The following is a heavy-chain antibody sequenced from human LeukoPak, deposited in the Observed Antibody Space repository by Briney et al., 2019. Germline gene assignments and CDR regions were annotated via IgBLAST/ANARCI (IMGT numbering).Heavy chain of an antibody. J-gene: IGHJ4*02. V-gene: IGHV1-2*02. CDR3: TRVFRAADY. CDR2: INPNSGDT. Sequence: ASVKVSCNASGYTFTHYYIHRVRQAPRHGLQWMGWINPNSGDTKYAQQFQGRVSMTRDTSITTAYMELNRLTSDDTAVYYCTRVFRAADYWGQGTLVIVSS. CDR1: GYTFTHYY. D-gene: IGHD2-15*01.